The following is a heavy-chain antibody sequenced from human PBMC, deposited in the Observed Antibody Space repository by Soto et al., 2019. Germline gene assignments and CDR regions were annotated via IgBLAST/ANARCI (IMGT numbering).Heavy chain of an antibody. CDR3: ARGGAYDNWFDP. Sequence: PSETLSLTCTVSGGSISSYYWSWIRQPPGKGLEWIGYIYYSGSTNYNPSLKSRVTISVDTSKNQFSLKLSSVTAADTAVYYCARGGAYDNWFDPWGQGTLVTVSS. V-gene: IGHV4-59*01. D-gene: IGHD4-17*01. CDR1: GGSISSYY. J-gene: IGHJ5*02. CDR2: IYYSGST.